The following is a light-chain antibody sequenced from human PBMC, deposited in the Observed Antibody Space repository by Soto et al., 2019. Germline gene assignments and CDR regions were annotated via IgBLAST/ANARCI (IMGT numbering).Light chain of an antibody. CDR1: QTISSW. CDR3: QHYNSYSEA. J-gene: IGKJ1*01. Sequence: DIQMTQSPSTLSGSVGDRVTITCRASQTISSWLARYQQKPGKAPKLLIYKASTLKSGVPSRFSGSGSGTEFTLTISSXQPDDLATYYCQHYNSYSEAFGQGTKVDIK. CDR2: KAS. V-gene: IGKV1-5*03.